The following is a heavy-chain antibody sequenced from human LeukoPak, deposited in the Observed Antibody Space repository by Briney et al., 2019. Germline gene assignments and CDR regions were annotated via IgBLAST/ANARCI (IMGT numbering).Heavy chain of an antibody. J-gene: IGHJ4*02. CDR2: IYYSGST. D-gene: IGHD6-13*01. CDR1: GASITIYY. V-gene: IGHV4-59*01. CDR3: ARNIAGIAAAGIDY. Sequence: PSETLSLTCTVSGASITIYYWSWIRQPPGKGLEWIGYIYYSGSTNYNPSLKSRVTISADTSKNQFSLKLSSVTAADTALNYCARNIAGIAAAGIDYWGQGTLVTVSS.